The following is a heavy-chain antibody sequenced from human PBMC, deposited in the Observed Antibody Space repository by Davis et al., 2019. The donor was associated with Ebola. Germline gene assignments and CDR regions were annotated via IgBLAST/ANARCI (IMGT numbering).Heavy chain of an antibody. V-gene: IGHV3-11*06. D-gene: IGHD4-17*01. CDR3: STAFNSVTDGFDH. J-gene: IGHJ3*01. CDR2: AGANGAFT. Sequence: PGGSLRLSCAASGFSVNAIYMSWIRQAPGKGPEWIARAGANGAFTNYAESVRGRFTIVSDTTVNSLYLQMNNLRIEDTGTYYCSTAFNSVTDGFDHWGQGTPVTVSS. CDR1: GFSVNAIY.